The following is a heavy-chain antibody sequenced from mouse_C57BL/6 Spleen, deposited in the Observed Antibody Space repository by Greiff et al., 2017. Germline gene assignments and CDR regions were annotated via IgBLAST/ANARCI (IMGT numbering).Heavy chain of an antibody. CDR1: GYTFTDYN. V-gene: IGHV1-22*01. D-gene: IGHD2-14*01. CDR3: ARWYDGWYFDV. CDR2: INPNNGGT. J-gene: IGHJ1*03. Sequence: EVQLQQSGPELVKPGASVKMSCKASGYTFTDYNMHWVKQSHGKSLARIGYINPNNGGTSYNQKFKGKATLTVNKSSSTAYMELRSLTSEDSAVYYCARWYDGWYFDVWGTGTTVTVSS.